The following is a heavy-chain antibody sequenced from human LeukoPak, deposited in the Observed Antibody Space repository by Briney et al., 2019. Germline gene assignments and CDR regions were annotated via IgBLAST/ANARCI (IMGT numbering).Heavy chain of an antibody. CDR2: ISGSGGST. CDR3: AKDLRITRGAFDI. V-gene: IGHV3-23*01. Sequence: GGSLSLSCAASGFTFSSYAMSWVRQAPGKGLEWVSAISGSGGSTYYADSVKGRFTISRDNSKNTLYLQMNSLRAEDTAVYYCAKDLRITRGAFDIWGQGTMVTVSS. CDR1: GFTFSSYA. D-gene: IGHD3-10*01. J-gene: IGHJ3*02.